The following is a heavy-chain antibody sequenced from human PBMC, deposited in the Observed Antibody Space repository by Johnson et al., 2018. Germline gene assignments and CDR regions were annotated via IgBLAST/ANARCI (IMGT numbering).Heavy chain of an antibody. CDR3: IPREFAVGTTAS. CDR2: ISSKTYNYAT. Sequence: VRLQESGGGLVQPGGSLKLSCVVSGLTFSDFSLHWVRQASGKGLEWVGRISSKTYNYATVYGASVKGRFTLTRDDSKNTTFLQMNSLKTEDTAIYYCIPREFAVGTTASWGQGSLVTVS. V-gene: IGHV3-73*02. D-gene: IGHD1-26*01. J-gene: IGHJ5*02. CDR1: GLTFSDFS.